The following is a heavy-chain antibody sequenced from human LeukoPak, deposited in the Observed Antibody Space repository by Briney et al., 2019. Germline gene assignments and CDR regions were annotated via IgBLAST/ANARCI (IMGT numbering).Heavy chain of an antibody. CDR1: GFTFSGYA. CDR2: ISGNGATT. CDR3: AKRDHYDTSSYASLFDQ. D-gene: IGHD3-22*01. V-gene: IGHV3-23*01. Sequence: GGSLRLSCIASGFTFSGYAMSWVRQAPGKGLNWVTGISGNGATTYYTDSVKGRFTISRDNSKNTLYVQMDNLRAEDTAVYYCAKRDHYDTSSYASLFDQWGQGTLVTASS. J-gene: IGHJ4*02.